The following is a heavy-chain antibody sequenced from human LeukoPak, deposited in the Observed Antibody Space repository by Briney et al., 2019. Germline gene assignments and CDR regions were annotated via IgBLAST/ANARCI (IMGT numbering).Heavy chain of an antibody. J-gene: IGHJ6*03. CDR2: MNPNSGNT. V-gene: IGHV1-8*01. CDR1: GYTFTSYD. Sequence: ASVKVSCKASGYTFTSYDINWVRQATGQGLEWMGWMNPNSGNTGYAQKFQGRVTMTRNTSISTAYMELSSLRSEDTAVYYCARANSRRARYYYYYMDVWGEGTTVTVSS. CDR3: ARANSRRARYYYYYMDV. D-gene: IGHD4-11*01.